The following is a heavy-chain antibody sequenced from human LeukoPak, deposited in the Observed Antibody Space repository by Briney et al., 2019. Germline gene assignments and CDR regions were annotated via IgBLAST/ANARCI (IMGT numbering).Heavy chain of an antibody. Sequence: SGPTLVNPTQTLTLTCTFSDFSLSTPGMGVAWIRQPPAKAPEWLVMIYYNDDKRYSPSLRSRLTITKDTSKNQVVLTMTNVDVVDTATYYCAHLVVTIDWRSYFDYWGQGILVTVSS. CDR2: IYYNDDK. CDR1: DFSLSTPGMG. J-gene: IGHJ4*02. V-gene: IGHV2-5*01. CDR3: AHLVVTIDWRSYFDY. D-gene: IGHD3-9*01.